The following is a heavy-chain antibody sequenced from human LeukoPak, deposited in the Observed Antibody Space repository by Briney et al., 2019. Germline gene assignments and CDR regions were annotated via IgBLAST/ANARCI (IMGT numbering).Heavy chain of an antibody. J-gene: IGHJ4*02. V-gene: IGHV4-59*01. D-gene: IGHD5-12*01. CDR1: GGSISSYY. CDR2: IYYSGST. CDR3: ARVGYSGYGYNFDN. Sequence: SETLSLTCTVSGGSISSYYWSWIRQPPGKGLKWIGYIYYSGSTNYNPSLKSRVTLSVDTSRSQFSLKLSSVTAADTAVYYCARVGYSGYGYNFDNWGQGTLVTVSS.